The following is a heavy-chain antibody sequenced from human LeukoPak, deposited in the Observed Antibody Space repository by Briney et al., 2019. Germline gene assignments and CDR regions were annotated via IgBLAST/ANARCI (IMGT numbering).Heavy chain of an antibody. CDR1: GGAFSSYA. Sequence: GASVKVSCKASGGAFSSYAISWVRQAPGQGLEWMGRIIPILGIANYAQKFQGRVTITADKSTSTAYMELSSLRSEDTAVYYCARSEFGDSDPTGLGYWGQGTLVTVSS. CDR2: IIPILGIA. CDR3: ARSEFGDSDPTGLGY. J-gene: IGHJ4*02. V-gene: IGHV1-69*04. D-gene: IGHD2-21*01.